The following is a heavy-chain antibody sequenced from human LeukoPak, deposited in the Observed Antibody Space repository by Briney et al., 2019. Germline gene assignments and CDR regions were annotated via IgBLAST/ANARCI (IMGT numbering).Heavy chain of an antibody. Sequence: ASVKVSCTASGYTFTNYYRHLVRHAPGQGLEWMGWINPNSGGTNYAQKFQGRVTMTRDTSISTGYMELSRLRSDDTAVYYCARASYYYDTSGYPRYYFDYWGQGTLVTVSS. CDR2: INPNSGGT. CDR3: ARASYYYDTSGYPRYYFDY. V-gene: IGHV1-2*02. D-gene: IGHD3-22*01. J-gene: IGHJ4*02. CDR1: GYTFTNYY.